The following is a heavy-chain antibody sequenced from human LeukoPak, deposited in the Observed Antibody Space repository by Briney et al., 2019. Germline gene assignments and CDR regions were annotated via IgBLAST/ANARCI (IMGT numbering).Heavy chain of an antibody. CDR1: GFTLSTYW. CDR3: ARDRGPVAGTFDY. Sequence: GGSLRLSCAASGFTLSTYWMSWVRQAPGKGLEWVSSISSRSGYIYYAGSVKGRFTISRDNSKNTLYLQMNSLRAEDTAVYYCARDRGPVAGTFDYWGQGTLVTVSS. V-gene: IGHV3-21*04. J-gene: IGHJ4*02. CDR2: ISSRSGYI. D-gene: IGHD6-19*01.